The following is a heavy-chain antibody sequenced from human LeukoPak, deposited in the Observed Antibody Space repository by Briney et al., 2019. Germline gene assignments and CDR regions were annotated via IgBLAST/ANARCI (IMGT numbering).Heavy chain of an antibody. D-gene: IGHD4-23*01. V-gene: IGHV4-59*01. Sequence: SETLSLTCTVSGGSISSYYWSWIRQPPGKGLEWIGYISYSGSTNYNPSLESRVTISVDTSKNQFSLKLSSVTAADTAVYYCARETPYGGIDYWGQGTLVTVSS. CDR2: ISYSGST. CDR3: ARETPYGGIDY. J-gene: IGHJ4*02. CDR1: GGSISSYY.